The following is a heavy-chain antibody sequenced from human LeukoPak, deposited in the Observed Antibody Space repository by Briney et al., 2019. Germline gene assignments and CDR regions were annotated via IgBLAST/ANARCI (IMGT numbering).Heavy chain of an antibody. J-gene: IGHJ3*02. Sequence: GGSLRLSCAGSGFTLSSNWMHWVRQGPGKGLVWVSRIYSDGSRTNYTDSVKGRFTISGDNAKNTLYLQMNSLRAEDTAVYYCARSGRGGAFDIWGQGTMVTVSS. CDR3: ARSGRGGAFDI. CDR1: GFTLSSNW. V-gene: IGHV3-74*01. D-gene: IGHD1-26*01. CDR2: IYSDGSRT.